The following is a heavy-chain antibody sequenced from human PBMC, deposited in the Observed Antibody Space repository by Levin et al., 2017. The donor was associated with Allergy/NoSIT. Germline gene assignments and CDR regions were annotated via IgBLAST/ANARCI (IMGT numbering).Heavy chain of an antibody. D-gene: IGHD3/OR15-3a*01. CDR1: GFTFSSYG. V-gene: IGHV3-30*18. CDR2: TSNDGSNK. CDR3: AKDHGASRWTDYFYYGMEV. Sequence: AGGSLRLSCAASGFTFSSYGMHWVRQAPGKGLEWVAVTSNDGSNKYYTDSVKGRFTISRDNSKHTLYLQMNSLRAEDTAGYYCAKDHGASRWTDYFYYGMEVWGQGTTVTVSS. J-gene: IGHJ6*02.